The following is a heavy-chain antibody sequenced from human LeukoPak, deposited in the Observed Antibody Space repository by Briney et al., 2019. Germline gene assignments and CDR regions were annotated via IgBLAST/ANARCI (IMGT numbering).Heavy chain of an antibody. CDR1: GFTFSRYW. J-gene: IGHJ4*02. CDR2: INQDGGAK. CDR3: ARGWWYKNY. V-gene: IGHV3-7*04. Sequence: PGGSLRLSCVASGFTFSRYWMSWVRQAPGKGLEYMGNINQDGGAKSYVDSVKGRFTISRDNANNSLYLQMNSLRAEDTAVYYCARGWWYKNYWGQGTLVTVSS. D-gene: IGHD2-15*01.